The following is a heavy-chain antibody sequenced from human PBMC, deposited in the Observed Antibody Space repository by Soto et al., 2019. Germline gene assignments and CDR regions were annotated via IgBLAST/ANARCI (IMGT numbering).Heavy chain of an antibody. J-gene: IGHJ4*02. CDR2: IIPVFGTP. CDR3: ARGGALSTSWYWGDGLDS. V-gene: IGHV1-69*06. Sequence: QVQLEQSGSEVQKSGSSVQVSCKASGYSFSSHAITWVRQAPGQGLEWMGGIIPVFGTPTYAQKFQGRLTISADKSTNTSSLEMRSLRSEATAVYYCARGGALSTSWYWGDGLDSWGQGTQVTVSS. D-gene: IGHD6-13*01. CDR1: GYSFSSHA.